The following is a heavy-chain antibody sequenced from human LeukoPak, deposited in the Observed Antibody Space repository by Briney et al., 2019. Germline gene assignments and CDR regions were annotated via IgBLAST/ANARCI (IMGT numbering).Heavy chain of an antibody. V-gene: IGHV1-8*01. CDR2: MNPNSGNT. Sequence: APVKVSCKASGYTFTNYDINWVRQATGQGLEWMGWMNPNSGNTGYAQRFQGRVTITSNTSISTAYMELGSLRSEDTAVYYCARGGASAAARRFDPWGQGTLVTVSS. CDR1: GYTFTNYD. J-gene: IGHJ5*02. D-gene: IGHD6-13*01. CDR3: ARGGASAAARRFDP.